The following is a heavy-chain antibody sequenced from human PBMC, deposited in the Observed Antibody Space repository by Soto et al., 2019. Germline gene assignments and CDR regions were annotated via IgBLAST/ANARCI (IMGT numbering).Heavy chain of an antibody. D-gene: IGHD2-21*02. Sequence: QVQLQESGPGLVKPSQTLSLTYTVSGGSISSGGYYWSWIRQHPGKGLEWIGYIYYSGSTYYNPSLKSRVTISVDTSKNQFSLKLSSVTAADTAVYYCARTWRPVGGLPSFVDYWGQGTLVTVSS. V-gene: IGHV4-31*03. J-gene: IGHJ4*02. CDR2: IYYSGST. CDR3: ARTWRPVGGLPSFVDY. CDR1: GGSISSGGYY.